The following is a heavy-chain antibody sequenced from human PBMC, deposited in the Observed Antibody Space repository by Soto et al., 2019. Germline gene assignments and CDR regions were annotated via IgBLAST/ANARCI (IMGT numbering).Heavy chain of an antibody. Sequence: GPTLVNPTQTLTLTCTFSGFSLSTSVVGVGWIRQPPGKALEWLALIYWNDDKRYSPSLKSRLTITKDTSKNQVVLTMTNMDPVDTATYYCALGGYYYDSSGYLDYYYYGMDVWGQGTTVTVSS. J-gene: IGHJ6*02. CDR3: ALGGYYYDSSGYLDYYYYGMDV. CDR2: IYWNDDK. V-gene: IGHV2-5*01. CDR1: GFSLSTSVVG. D-gene: IGHD3-22*01.